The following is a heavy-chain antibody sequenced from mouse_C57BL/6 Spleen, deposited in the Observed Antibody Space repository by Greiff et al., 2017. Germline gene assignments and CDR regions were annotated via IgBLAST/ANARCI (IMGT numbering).Heavy chain of an antibody. CDR3: ARYYYGNLLYAMDY. D-gene: IGHD2-1*01. CDR2: IYPGDGDT. J-gene: IGHJ4*01. Sequence: VKLMESGAELVKPGASVKISCKASGYAFSSYWMNWVKQRPGKGLEWIGQIYPGDGDTNYNGKFKGKATLTADKSSSTAYMQLSSLTSEDSAVYFCARYYYGNLLYAMDYWGQGTSVTVSS. CDR1: GYAFSSYW. V-gene: IGHV1-80*01.